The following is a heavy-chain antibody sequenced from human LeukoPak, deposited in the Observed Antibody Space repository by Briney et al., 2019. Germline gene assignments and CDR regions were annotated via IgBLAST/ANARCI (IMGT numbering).Heavy chain of an antibody. CDR3: ARQRDFWSGYYDAFDI. CDR2: IYPGDSDT. D-gene: IGHD3-3*01. Sequence: GESLKISCKGSGYSFTSYWIGWVRQMPGKGLEWMGIIYPGDSDTRYSPSFQGQVTISADKSISTAYLQWSSLKASDTAMYYCARQRDFWSGYYDAFDIWGQGTMVTVSS. V-gene: IGHV5-51*01. J-gene: IGHJ3*02. CDR1: GYSFTSYW.